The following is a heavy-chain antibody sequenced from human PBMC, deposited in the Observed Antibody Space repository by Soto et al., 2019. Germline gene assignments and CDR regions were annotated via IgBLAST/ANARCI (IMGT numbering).Heavy chain of an antibody. J-gene: IGHJ6*02. Sequence: VQLVQSGAEVKKPGSSVKVSCRASGATFRSYAFTWVRQAPGQGLEWMGGISPIFGSTIYARQFQGRVPITAHDSASTACLELNSPSPEDTAVYCCARDYGVYDWYGMDVWDQGTTVTVSS. CDR3: ARDYGVYDWYGMDV. D-gene: IGHD4-17*01. CDR2: ISPIFGST. V-gene: IGHV1-69*01. CDR1: GATFRSYA.